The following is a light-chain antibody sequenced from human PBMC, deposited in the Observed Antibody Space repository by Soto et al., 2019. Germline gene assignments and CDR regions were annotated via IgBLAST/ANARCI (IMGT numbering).Light chain of an antibody. V-gene: IGKV3-20*01. Sequence: ESVLTQSPDTLSLSPGERATLSCRASQSVTSDYLAWYQQKPGQAPRLLIHGASSRATGIPDRFSGSGSGTDFTLTISRLEPEDFAVYYCQQYGRPFGQGTKVDIK. CDR1: QSVTSDY. CDR3: QQYGRP. CDR2: GAS. J-gene: IGKJ1*01.